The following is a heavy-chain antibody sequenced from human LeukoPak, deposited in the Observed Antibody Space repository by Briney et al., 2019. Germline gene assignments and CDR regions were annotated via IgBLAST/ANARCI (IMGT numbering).Heavy chain of an antibody. D-gene: IGHD1-26*01. V-gene: IGHV4-59*01. CDR3: ARGWDSSWYYFDF. CDR1: GGSMRNYY. Sequence: SETLSLTCAVSGGSMRNYYWSWIRQPPGKGLEWIGYTYDSGSSSYNPSLRSRVSISIDTSKNQFSLNLSSVTAADTAVYYCARGWDSSWYYFDFWGQGTLVTVSS. CDR2: TYDSGSS. J-gene: IGHJ4*02.